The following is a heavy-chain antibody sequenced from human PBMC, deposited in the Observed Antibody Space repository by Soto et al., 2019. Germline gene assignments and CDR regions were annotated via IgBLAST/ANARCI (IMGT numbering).Heavy chain of an antibody. CDR2: IYFSGGT. J-gene: IGHJ4*02. V-gene: IGHV4-59*12. D-gene: IGHD6-13*01. CDR3: ARESRSWYGSIWDY. CDR1: GGSISSYY. Sequence: QVQLQESGPGLVKPSETLSLTYTVSGGSISSYYWSWIRQPPGKGLEWIGYIYFSGGTNYNPSLKSRVTISVDTSKNQFSLKLSSVTAADTAVYYCARESRSWYGSIWDYWGQGTLVTVSS.